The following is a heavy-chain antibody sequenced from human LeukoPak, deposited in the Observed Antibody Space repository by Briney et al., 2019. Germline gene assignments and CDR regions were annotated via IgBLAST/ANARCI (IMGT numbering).Heavy chain of an antibody. V-gene: IGHV3-48*01. D-gene: IGHD6-19*01. CDR1: GFTFSSYS. Sequence: PGGSLRLSCAASGFTFSSYSMNWVRQAPGKGLEWVSYISSSSSTIYYADSVKGRFTISRDNAKNSLYLQMNSLRAEDTAVYYCARDRQQWLEEDSTALDYWGQGTLVTVSS. J-gene: IGHJ4*02. CDR2: ISSSSSTI. CDR3: ARDRQQWLEEDSTALDY.